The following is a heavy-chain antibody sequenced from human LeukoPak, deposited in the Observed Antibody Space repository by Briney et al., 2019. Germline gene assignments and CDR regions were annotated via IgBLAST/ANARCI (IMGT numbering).Heavy chain of an antibody. V-gene: IGHV3-74*01. CDR3: ARVVGATASPFDY. J-gene: IGHJ4*02. CDR2: ISFDGSDA. D-gene: IGHD1-26*01. Sequence: GSLRLSCAASGFTFSGFWMHWVRQAPGKGLVWVSCISFDGSDATYADSVKGRFTISRDNAKNTLHLQMDSLTVEDTAVYYCARVVGATASPFDYWGQGTLVTVSS. CDR1: GFTFSGFW.